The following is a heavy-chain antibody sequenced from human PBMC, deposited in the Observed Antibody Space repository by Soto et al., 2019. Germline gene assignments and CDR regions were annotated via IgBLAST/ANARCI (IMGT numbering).Heavy chain of an antibody. V-gene: IGHV4-30-2*01. J-gene: IGHJ4*02. D-gene: IGHD5-12*01. Sequence: QLQLQESGSGLVKPSQTLSLTCAVSGGSISSGGYSWSWIRQPPGKGLEWIGYIYHSGSTYYNPSLKSRVTISVDRSKSQFSLKLSSVPAADTAVYYWAAGGGLPRYYWGQGTLVTVSS. CDR2: IYHSGST. CDR3: AAGGGLPRYY. CDR1: GGSISSGGYS.